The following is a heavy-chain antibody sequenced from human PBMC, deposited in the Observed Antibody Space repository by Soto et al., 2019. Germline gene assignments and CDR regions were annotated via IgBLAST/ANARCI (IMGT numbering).Heavy chain of an antibody. CDR2: LSGSGGTT. CDR3: AKQRAGYGSGSDTYYFDF. V-gene: IGHV3-23*01. J-gene: IGHJ4*02. CDR1: GFTFNTYA. D-gene: IGHD3-10*01. Sequence: HPGGSLRLSCSPSGFTFNTYAMNWVRQAPGKGLEWVSALSGSGGTTYYADSVRGRFTISRDNSKNTLFLQMNSLRAEDTALYYCAKQRAGYGSGSDTYYFDFWGQGTLVTVSS.